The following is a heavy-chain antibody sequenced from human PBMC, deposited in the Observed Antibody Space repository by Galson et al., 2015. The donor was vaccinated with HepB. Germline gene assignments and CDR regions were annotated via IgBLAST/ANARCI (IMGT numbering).Heavy chain of an antibody. V-gene: IGHV1-2*04. D-gene: IGHD5-18*01. Sequence: SVKVSCKASGYTFTGYYMHWVRQAPGQGLEWMGWINPNSGGTNYAQKFQGWVTMTRDTSISTAYMELSRLRSDDTAVYYCARDTAMVTGYYGMDVWGQGTTVTVSS. CDR3: ARDTAMVTGYYGMDV. J-gene: IGHJ6*02. CDR1: GYTFTGYY. CDR2: INPNSGGT.